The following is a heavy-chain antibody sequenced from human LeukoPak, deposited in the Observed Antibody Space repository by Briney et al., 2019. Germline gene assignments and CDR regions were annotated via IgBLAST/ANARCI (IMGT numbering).Heavy chain of an antibody. Sequence: PGGSLRLSCAASGFTFSSDSMNWVRQAPGKGLEWVSSISSSSSYIYYADSVKGRFTISRDIAKNSLYLQMNSLRAEDTAVYYCARGVWFGELHDAFDIWGQGTMVTVSS. CDR1: GFTFSSDS. CDR2: ISSSSSYI. CDR3: ARGVWFGELHDAFDI. V-gene: IGHV3-21*01. D-gene: IGHD3-10*01. J-gene: IGHJ3*02.